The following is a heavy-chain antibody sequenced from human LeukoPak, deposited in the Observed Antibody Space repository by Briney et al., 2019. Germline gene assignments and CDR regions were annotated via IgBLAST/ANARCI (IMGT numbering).Heavy chain of an antibody. CDR3: ARGPNSNWSGLDF. CDR2: ISPTGSTT. CDR1: GFSFSGHW. J-gene: IGHJ4*02. V-gene: IGHV3-74*01. D-gene: IGHD6-6*01. Sequence: TGGSLRLSCTASGFSFSGHWMHWARQLPGKRLVWVSRISPTGSTTSYADSVKGRFTVSRDNAENTLYLQVNNLRAEDTAVYYCARGPNSNWSGLDFWGQGTLLTVSS.